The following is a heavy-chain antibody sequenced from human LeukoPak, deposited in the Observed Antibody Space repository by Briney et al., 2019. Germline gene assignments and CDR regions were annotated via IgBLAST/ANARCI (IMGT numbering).Heavy chain of an antibody. D-gene: IGHD3-3*01. V-gene: IGHV1-18*01. CDR1: GGTFSSYA. CDR2: ISAYNGNA. J-gene: IGHJ6*03. CDR3: AREVYDFWSGYQLSYMDV. Sequence: GASVKVSCKASGGTFSSYAISWVRQAPGQGLEWMGWISAYNGNANYAQKLQGRVTMSTDTSTSTGYMELRSLRSDDTAVYYCAREVYDFWSGYQLSYMDVWGKGTTVTVSS.